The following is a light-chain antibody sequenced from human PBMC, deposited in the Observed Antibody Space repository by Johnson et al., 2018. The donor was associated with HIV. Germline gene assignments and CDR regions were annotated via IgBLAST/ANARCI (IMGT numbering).Light chain of an antibody. CDR1: SSNIGENF. CDR2: ENN. CDR3: GTWDSSLSAGV. Sequence: QSVLTQPPSVSAAPRQKVTISCSGSSSNIGENFVSWYQHLPGTAPKLLIYENNKRPSGIPDRFSGSKSGTSATLGITGLQTGDEADDYCGTWDSSLSAGVFGTGTKVTVL. V-gene: IGLV1-51*02. J-gene: IGLJ1*01.